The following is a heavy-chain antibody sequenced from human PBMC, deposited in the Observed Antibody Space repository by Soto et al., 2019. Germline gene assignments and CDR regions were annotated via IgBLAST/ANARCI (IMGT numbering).Heavy chain of an antibody. V-gene: IGHV1-69*02. CDR3: ARGPFDSSGYSATLTFDY. CDR2: IIPILGIA. D-gene: IGHD3-22*01. Sequence: QVQLVQSGAEVKKPGSSVKVSCKASGGTFSSYTISWVRQAPGQGLEWMGRIIPILGIANYAQKFQGRVTITADKSTSTAYMELSSLRSEDTAVYYCARGPFDSSGYSATLTFDYWGQGTLVTVSS. CDR1: GGTFSSYT. J-gene: IGHJ4*02.